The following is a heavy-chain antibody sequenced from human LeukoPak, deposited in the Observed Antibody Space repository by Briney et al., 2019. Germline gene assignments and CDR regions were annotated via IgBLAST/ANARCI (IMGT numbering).Heavy chain of an antibody. CDR2: IHNSGTT. D-gene: IGHD3-10*01. J-gene: IGHJ4*02. V-gene: IGHV4-34*01. CDR1: GGPFSGYF. Sequence: ASETLCLTCAVSGGPFSGYFWSWIRQSSGKGLEWIGEIHNSGTTNYNPSFNSRVTISEDTSKNQFYLNLSSVTAADTAVYYCARRYYYNLGSFPFDFWGQGTLVTVSS. CDR3: ARRYYYNLGSFPFDF.